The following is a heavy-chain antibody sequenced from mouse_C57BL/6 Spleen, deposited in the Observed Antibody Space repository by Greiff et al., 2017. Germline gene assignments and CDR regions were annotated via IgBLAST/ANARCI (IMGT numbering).Heavy chain of an antibody. CDR1: GFNIKNTY. D-gene: IGHD5-1*01. J-gene: IGHJ1*03. CDR2: IDPANGNT. V-gene: IGHV14-3*01. CDR3: ARRSNWYFDV. Sequence: VQLQQSVAELVRPGASVKLSCTASGFNIKNTYMPWVKQRPEQGLEWIGRIDPANGNTKYAPKFQGKATITADTSFNTAYLQLSSLTSEDTAIYYCARRSNWYFDVWGTGTTVTVSS.